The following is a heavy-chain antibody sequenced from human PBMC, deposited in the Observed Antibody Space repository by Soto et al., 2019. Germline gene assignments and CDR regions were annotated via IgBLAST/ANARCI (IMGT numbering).Heavy chain of an antibody. J-gene: IGHJ6*02. V-gene: IGHV1-3*01. Sequence: ASVKVSCKASGYTFTSYAMHWVRQAPGQRLEWMGWINAGNGNTKYSQKFQGRVTITRDTSASTAYMELSSLRSEDTAVYYCASGLIDCSGSYFPYYYGMDVWGQGTTVTVSS. CDR1: GYTFTSYA. CDR2: INAGNGNT. CDR3: ASGLIDCSGSYFPYYYGMDV. D-gene: IGHD3-10*02.